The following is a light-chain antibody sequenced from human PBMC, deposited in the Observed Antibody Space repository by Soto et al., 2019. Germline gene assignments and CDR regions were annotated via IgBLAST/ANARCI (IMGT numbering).Light chain of an antibody. CDR1: SSDVGSYNL. Sequence: QSVLTQPASVSGSPGQSITISCTGTSSDVGSYNLVSWYQHHPGKAPKLMIYEGSKRPSGVSTRFSGSKSGNTASPTISGLQAEDEADYYCSSYAGAVVFGGGTKLTVL. J-gene: IGLJ2*01. V-gene: IGLV2-23*01. CDR2: EGS. CDR3: SSYAGAVV.